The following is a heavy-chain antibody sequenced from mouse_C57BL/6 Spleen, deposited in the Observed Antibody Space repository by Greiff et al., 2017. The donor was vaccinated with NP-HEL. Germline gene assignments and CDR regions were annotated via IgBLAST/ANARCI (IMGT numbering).Heavy chain of an antibody. D-gene: IGHD1-1*01. J-gene: IGHJ2*01. V-gene: IGHV1-55*01. Sequence: VQLQQPGAELVKPGASVKMSCKASGYTFTSYWITWVKQRPGQGLEWIGDIDPGSGSTNYNEKFKSKATLTVDTSASTAYMQLSSLTSEDSAVYDGERALITTVVGGGFDYWGQGTTLTVSS. CDR2: IDPGSGST. CDR1: GYTFTSYW. CDR3: ERALITTVVGGGFDY.